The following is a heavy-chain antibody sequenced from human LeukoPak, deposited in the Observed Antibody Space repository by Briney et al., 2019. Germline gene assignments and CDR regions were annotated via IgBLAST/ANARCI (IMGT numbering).Heavy chain of an antibody. CDR1: GFTFDDYG. V-gene: IGHV3-20*04. CDR2: INWNGGST. CDR3: ARVHSSSWGGFDY. D-gene: IGHD6-13*01. J-gene: IGHJ4*02. Sequence: PGGSLRLCCAASGFTFDDYGMSWVRQAPGKGLEWVSGINWNGGSTGYADSVKGRFTISRDNAKNSLYLQMNSVRAEDTALYYCARVHSSSWGGFDYWGQGTLVTVSS.